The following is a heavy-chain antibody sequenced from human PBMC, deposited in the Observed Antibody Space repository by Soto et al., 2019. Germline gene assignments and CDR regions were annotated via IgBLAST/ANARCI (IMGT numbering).Heavy chain of an antibody. V-gene: IGHV4-34*01. D-gene: IGHD3-9*01. Sequence: SETLSLTCAVYGGSFGGYYWSWIRQPPGKGLEWIGEINHSGSTKYNPSLKSRVTISVDTSKNQISLKMRSVTAADTAVYYCARGLDDKDYYYYYGMDVWSQGTTVTVSS. CDR3: ARGLDDKDYYYYYGMDV. J-gene: IGHJ6*02. CDR1: GGSFGGYY. CDR2: INHSGST.